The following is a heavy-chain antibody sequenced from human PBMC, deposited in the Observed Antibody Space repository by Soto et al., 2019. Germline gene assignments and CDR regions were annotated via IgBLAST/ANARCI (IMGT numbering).Heavy chain of an antibody. Sequence: SETLSLTCTVSGGSISNYYWSWIRQPPGKGLEWIGFISYSGTTHYSASLRSRVSISVDTSKKQFSLDLSSVTAADTAVYYCATMGTPVTGLYYFDYWGQGTLVTVSS. CDR3: ATMGTPVTGLYYFDY. CDR2: ISYSGTT. J-gene: IGHJ4*02. D-gene: IGHD4-17*01. V-gene: IGHV4-30-4*01. CDR1: GGSISNYY.